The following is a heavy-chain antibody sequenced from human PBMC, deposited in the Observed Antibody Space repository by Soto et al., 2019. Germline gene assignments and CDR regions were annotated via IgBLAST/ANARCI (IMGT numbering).Heavy chain of an antibody. D-gene: IGHD3-9*01. J-gene: IGHJ4*02. CDR2: ISGSGGST. V-gene: IGHV3-23*01. Sequence: GGSLRLSCAASGFTFSSYAMSWVRQAPGKGLEWVSAISGSGGSTYYADSVKGRFTISRDNSKNTLYLQMNSLRAEDTAVYYCAKFSDILTGYYSHFDYWGQGTLVTVSS. CDR1: GFTFSSYA. CDR3: AKFSDILTGYYSHFDY.